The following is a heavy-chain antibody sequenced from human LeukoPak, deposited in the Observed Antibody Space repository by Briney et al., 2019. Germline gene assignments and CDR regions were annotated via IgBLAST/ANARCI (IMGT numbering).Heavy chain of an antibody. D-gene: IGHD2-2*01. V-gene: IGHV3-53*01. Sequence: PGGSLRLSCAASGFTVSSNYMSWARQAPGKGLEWVSVIYSGGSTYYADSVKGRFTISRDNSKNTLYLQMNSLRAEDTAVYYCARDSPHYANAFDIWGQGTMVTVSS. J-gene: IGHJ3*02. CDR3: ARDSPHYANAFDI. CDR1: GFTVSSNY. CDR2: IYSGGST.